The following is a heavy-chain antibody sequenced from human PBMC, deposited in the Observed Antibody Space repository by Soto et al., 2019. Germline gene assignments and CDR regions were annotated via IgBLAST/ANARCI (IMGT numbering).Heavy chain of an antibody. V-gene: IGHV1-69*02. CDR2: IIPILGIA. Sequence: SVKFSCKASGDTFSSYTISWVRQALGQGLERMGRIIPILGIATYAQKFQGRVTITADKATSKAYMELSSLRSEDTAVYYCARALVVVAATLFDYWGQGTRVTVSS. D-gene: IGHD2-15*01. CDR3: ARALVVVAATLFDY. J-gene: IGHJ4*02. CDR1: GDTFSSYT.